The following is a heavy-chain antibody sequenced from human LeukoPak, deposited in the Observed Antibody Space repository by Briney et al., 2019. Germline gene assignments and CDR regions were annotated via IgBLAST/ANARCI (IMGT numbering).Heavy chain of an antibody. V-gene: IGHV1-2*02. Sequence: GASVRVSCAASGYTFTGYYMHWVRQAPGQGLEWMGWINPNSGGTNYAQKFQSRVTMTRDTFISTAYMELSRLRSDDTAVYYCARDWEGLGEYWYFDLWGRGTLVTVSS. D-gene: IGHD1-26*01. J-gene: IGHJ2*01. CDR1: GYTFTGYY. CDR2: INPNSGGT. CDR3: ARDWEGLGEYWYFDL.